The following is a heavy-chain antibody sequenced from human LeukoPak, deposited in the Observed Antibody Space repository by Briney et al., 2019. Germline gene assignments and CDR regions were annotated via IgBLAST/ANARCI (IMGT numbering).Heavy chain of an antibody. CDR3: ARSGTDDAFDI. D-gene: IGHD1-1*01. Sequence: GGALQIPSYGAGWVFTSYWYGRGRRLPGEGRAWMAIIYPGNSDTTYTPSFQCQVPISADKSISTPYLQWSSLKASDTAMYYCARSGTDDAFDIWGQGTMVTVSS. CDR1: GWVFTSYW. J-gene: IGHJ3*02. V-gene: IGHV5-51*01. CDR2: IYPGNSDT.